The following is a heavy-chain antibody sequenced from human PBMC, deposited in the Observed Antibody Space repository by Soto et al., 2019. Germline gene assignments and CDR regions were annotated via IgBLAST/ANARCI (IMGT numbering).Heavy chain of an antibody. D-gene: IGHD6-13*01. Sequence: QVQLVESGGGVVQPGRSLRLSCAASGFTFSSYGMHWVRQAPGKGLEWVAVIWYDGSNKYYADSVKGRFTISRDNSKNTLYLQKNSLRAEDTAVYYCASPGDSSWSFDCWGQGTLVTVSS. J-gene: IGHJ4*02. CDR1: GFTFSSYG. V-gene: IGHV3-33*01. CDR2: IWYDGSNK. CDR3: ASPGDSSWSFDC.